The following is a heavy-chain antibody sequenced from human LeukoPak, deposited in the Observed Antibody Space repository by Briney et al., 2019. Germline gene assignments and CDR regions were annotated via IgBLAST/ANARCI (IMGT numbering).Heavy chain of an antibody. CDR3: ARALRGVAVAGTSYYFDY. CDR1: GYTFTSYD. V-gene: IGHV1-8*01. Sequence: ASVKVSCKASGYTFTSYDINWVRQATGQGLEWMGWMNSNSGNTGYAQKFQGRVIMTRNTSISTAYMKLSSLRSEDTAVYYCARALRGVAVAGTSYYFDYWGQGTLVTVSS. J-gene: IGHJ4*02. D-gene: IGHD6-19*01. CDR2: MNSNSGNT.